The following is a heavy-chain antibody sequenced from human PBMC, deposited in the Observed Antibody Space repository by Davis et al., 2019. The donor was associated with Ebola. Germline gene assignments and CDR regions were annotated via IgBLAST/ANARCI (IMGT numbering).Heavy chain of an antibody. CDR3: ARDRDSSGYSSSIDY. CDR2: INTNTGNP. Sequence: AASVKVSCKASGGTFSSYAISWVRQATGQGLEWMGWINTNTGNPTYAQGFTGRFVFSLDTSVSTAYLQISSLKAEDTAVYYCARDRDSSGYSSSIDYWGQGTLVTVSS. J-gene: IGHJ4*02. D-gene: IGHD3-22*01. CDR1: GGTFSSYA. V-gene: IGHV7-4-1*02.